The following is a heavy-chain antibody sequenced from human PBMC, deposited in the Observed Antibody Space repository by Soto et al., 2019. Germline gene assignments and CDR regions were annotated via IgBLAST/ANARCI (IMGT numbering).Heavy chain of an antibody. CDR3: ARDSVSLVVPAVIGPYCFDP. CDR2: IYTSGST. Sequence: SETLSLTCTVSGSSISSYYWSWIRQPAGQGLEWIGRIYTSGSTNYNPYLKSRVTMSVDTSTNQFSLKLSSVTAADTAAYYCARDSVSLVVPAVIGPYCFDPWGPGTLVTVSS. V-gene: IGHV4-4*07. CDR1: GSSISSYY. D-gene: IGHD2-2*01. J-gene: IGHJ5*02.